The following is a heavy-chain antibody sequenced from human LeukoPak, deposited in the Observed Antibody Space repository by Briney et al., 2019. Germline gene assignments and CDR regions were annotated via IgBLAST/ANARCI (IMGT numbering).Heavy chain of an antibody. Sequence: GGSLRLSCAASGFTFSSSAMSWVRQAPGKGLEWVSGISVSGGSTYYADSVKGRFTISRDNPENTQYLHMNNLRAEDTAVYYCPKGPKGMIVAVPTYDYWGQGTLVTVS. J-gene: IGHJ4*02. V-gene: IGHV3-23*01. CDR1: GFTFSSSA. CDR2: ISVSGGST. D-gene: IGHD3-22*01. CDR3: PKGPKGMIVAVPTYDY.